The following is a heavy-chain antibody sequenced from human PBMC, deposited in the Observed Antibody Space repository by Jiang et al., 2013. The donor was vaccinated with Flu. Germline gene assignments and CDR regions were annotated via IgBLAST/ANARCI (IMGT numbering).Heavy chain of an antibody. Sequence: GSGLVKPSETLSLTCTVSGGSVSSGSYYWSWIRQPPGKGLEWIGYIYYSGSTNYNPSLKSRVTISVDTSKNQFSLKLSSVTAADTAVYYCARDSGYDSNFDYWGQGTLVTVSS. D-gene: IGHD5-12*01. J-gene: IGHJ4*02. CDR1: GGSVSSGSYY. V-gene: IGHV4-61*01. CDR2: IYYSGST. CDR3: ARDSGYDSNFDY.